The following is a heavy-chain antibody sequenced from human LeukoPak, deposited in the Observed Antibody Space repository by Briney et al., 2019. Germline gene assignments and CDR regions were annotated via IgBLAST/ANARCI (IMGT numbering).Heavy chain of an antibody. V-gene: IGHV4-34*01. J-gene: IGHJ4*02. CDR2: INHSGST. D-gene: IGHD6-6*01. CDR3: ARGPALTLGVAALPFGI. CDR1: GGSFSGYY. Sequence: PSETLSLTCAVYGGSFSGYYWSWIRQPPGKGLEWIGEINHSGSTNYNPSLKSRVTISVDTSKNQFSLKLSSVTAADTPVYYCARGPALTLGVAALPFGIWGKETLVTVSS.